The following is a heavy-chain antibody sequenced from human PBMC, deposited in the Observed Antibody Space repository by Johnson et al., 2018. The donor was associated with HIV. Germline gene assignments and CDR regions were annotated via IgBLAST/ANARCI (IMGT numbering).Heavy chain of an antibody. Sequence: QVKLVESGGGVVQPGRSLRLSCAASGFTFSSYAMHWVRQAPGKGLEWMAVISYDGSNQYYADSVKGRFTISRDNSNNTLYLQMNSLRAEDTAVYYCARDSDSSLKGDIWGQGTMVTVSS. CDR3: ARDSDSSLKGDI. J-gene: IGHJ3*02. CDR1: GFTFSSYA. D-gene: IGHD6-13*01. V-gene: IGHV3-30*04. CDR2: ISYDGSNQ.